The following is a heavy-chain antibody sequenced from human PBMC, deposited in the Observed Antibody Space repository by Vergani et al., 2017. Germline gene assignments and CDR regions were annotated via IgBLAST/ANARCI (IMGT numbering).Heavy chain of an antibody. V-gene: IGHV4-39*01. CDR2: IYYSGST. J-gene: IGHJ5*02. Sequence: QLQLQESGPGLVKPSATLSLTCSVSGASIRSSNYYWGWIRQPPGRGLEWSASIYYSGSTYYNPSLKSRVTISVDTSKNQFSRKLSSVTAADTAVYFCARHSTVEWLVKLGWIDPWGQGILVTVSS. D-gene: IGHD6-19*01. CDR1: GASIRSSNYY. CDR3: ARHSTVEWLVKLGWIDP.